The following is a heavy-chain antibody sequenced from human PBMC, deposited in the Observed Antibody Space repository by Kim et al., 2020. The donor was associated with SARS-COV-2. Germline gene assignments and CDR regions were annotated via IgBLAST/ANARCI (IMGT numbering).Heavy chain of an antibody. V-gene: IGHV3-48*03. D-gene: IGHD4-4*01. Sequence: GGSLRLSCAASGFTFSSYEMNWVRQAPGKGLEWVSYIIGSGTTIYYADSVRGRFTISRDNDKNSLYLQMNSLRAEDTAVYYCARGPNYSPFDYWGQGTLGTVSP. CDR3: ARGPNYSPFDY. J-gene: IGHJ4*02. CDR2: IIGSGTTI. CDR1: GFTFSSYE.